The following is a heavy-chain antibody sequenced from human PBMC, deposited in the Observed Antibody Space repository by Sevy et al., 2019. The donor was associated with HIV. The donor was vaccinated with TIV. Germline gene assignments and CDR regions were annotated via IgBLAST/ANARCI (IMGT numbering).Heavy chain of an antibody. Sequence: GGSLRLSCAASGFTVSSNYMTWVRQAPGKGLEGVSVIYSDGTTYHADSVKDRFTISRDNSKNTLFLEMNSLRAEDTAFYYRARGKSGYGYGLNSWGQGTLVTVSS. J-gene: IGHJ4*02. V-gene: IGHV3-66*01. CDR3: ARGKSGYGYGLNS. D-gene: IGHD5-18*01. CDR2: IYSDGTT. CDR1: GFTVSSNY.